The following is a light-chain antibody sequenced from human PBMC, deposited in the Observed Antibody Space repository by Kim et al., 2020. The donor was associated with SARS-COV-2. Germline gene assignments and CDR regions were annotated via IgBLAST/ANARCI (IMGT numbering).Light chain of an antibody. CDR3: YSAADNNLV. Sequence: VSPGQTARINCSGDVLEKKKYARWFQQKPGQAPVVVIYKDSERPSGIPERFSGSSSGTTVTLTISGAQVEDEADYYCYSAADNNLVFGGGTQLTVL. CDR2: KDS. V-gene: IGLV3-27*01. CDR1: VLEKKKY. J-gene: IGLJ3*02.